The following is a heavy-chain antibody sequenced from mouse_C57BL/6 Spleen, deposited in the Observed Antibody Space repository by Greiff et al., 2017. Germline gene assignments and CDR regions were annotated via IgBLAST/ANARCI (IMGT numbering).Heavy chain of an antibody. Sequence: QVQLQQSGAELVKPGASVKISCKASGYAFSRYWMNWVKQRPGKGLEWIGQIYPGDGDTNYNGKFKGKATLTADKSSSTAYMQLSSLASKDSAVYICAGYYYGYGDSAMDYWGQGTSVTVSS. V-gene: IGHV1-80*01. CDR3: AGYYYGYGDSAMDY. J-gene: IGHJ4*01. CDR2: IYPGDGDT. D-gene: IGHD2-2*01. CDR1: GYAFSRYW.